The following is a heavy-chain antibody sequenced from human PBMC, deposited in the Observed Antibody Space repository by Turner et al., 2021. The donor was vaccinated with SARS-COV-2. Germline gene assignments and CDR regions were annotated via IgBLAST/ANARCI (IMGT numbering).Heavy chain of an antibody. CDR2: TSYDGSNK. J-gene: IGHJ6*02. Sequence: QVQLVESGGGVVQPGRSLRLSCAASGFTFSSYGMHWVRQAPGKGLEWVAVTSYDGSNKYYADSVKGRFTISRDNSKNTLYLQMNSLRAEDTAVYYCARGRGARSYYYYGMDVWGQGTTVTVSS. CDR1: GFTFSSYG. V-gene: IGHV3-30*03. D-gene: IGHD4-17*01. CDR3: ARGRGARSYYYYGMDV.